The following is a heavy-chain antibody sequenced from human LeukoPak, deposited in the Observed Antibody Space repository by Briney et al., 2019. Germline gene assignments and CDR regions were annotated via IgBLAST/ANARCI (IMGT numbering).Heavy chain of an antibody. D-gene: IGHD6-13*01. Sequence: GGSLRLSCAASGFAITDHHMDWVRQAPGKGMEWVGRSQTTKPNSCTTEYAASVKGRFTISRDDSKNSLYLQLNSLKTEDTAVNYWVGGVKTSSGWYHFDNWGQGTLVTVSS. CDR2: SQTTKPNSCTT. J-gene: IGHJ4*02. CDR3: VGGVKTSSGWYHFDN. V-gene: IGHV3-72*01. CDR1: GFAITDHH.